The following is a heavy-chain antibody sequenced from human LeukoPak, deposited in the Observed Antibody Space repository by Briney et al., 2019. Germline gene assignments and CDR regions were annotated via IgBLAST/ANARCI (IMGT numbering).Heavy chain of an antibody. D-gene: IGHD1-26*01. J-gene: IGHJ4*02. CDR2: IAYDESNK. CDR1: GFTFSSYA. V-gene: IGHV3-30-3*01. CDR3: ARGGHSGSLSPEDY. Sequence: GGSLRLSCAASGFTFSSYAMHWVRQAPGKGLEWVAVIAYDESNKYYADSMKGRFTISRDNSKNTVYLQMSSLREEDTAVYYCARGGHSGSLSPEDYWGQGTLVTVSS.